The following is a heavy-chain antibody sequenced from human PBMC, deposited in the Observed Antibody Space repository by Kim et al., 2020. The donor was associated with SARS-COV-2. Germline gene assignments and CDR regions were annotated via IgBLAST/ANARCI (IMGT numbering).Heavy chain of an antibody. V-gene: IGHV3-30-3*01. CDR1: GFTFSSYA. CDR3: ARGRGSYSLDY. D-gene: IGHD1-26*01. J-gene: IGHJ4*02. CDR2: ISYDGSNK. Sequence: GGSLRLSCTVSGFTFSSYALHWVRQAPGKGLEWVTIISYDGSNKYYADSVKGRFTISRDNSKFSLYLQMNSLRVEDTAVYYCARGRGSYSLDYWGQGTLVTVSS.